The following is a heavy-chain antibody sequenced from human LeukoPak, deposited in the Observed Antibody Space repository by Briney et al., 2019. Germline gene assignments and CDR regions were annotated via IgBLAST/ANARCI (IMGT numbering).Heavy chain of an antibody. J-gene: IGHJ5*02. D-gene: IGHD3-10*01. Sequence: ASVKVSCKASGFTFTSSAMQWVRQARGQRLEWIGWIVVGSGNTNYAQKFQGRVTMTRNTSISTAYMELSSLRSEDTAVYYCARVRVYGSGSYLNWFDPWGQGTLVTVSS. CDR2: IVVGSGNT. V-gene: IGHV1-58*02. CDR3: ARVRVYGSGSYLNWFDP. CDR1: GFTFTSSA.